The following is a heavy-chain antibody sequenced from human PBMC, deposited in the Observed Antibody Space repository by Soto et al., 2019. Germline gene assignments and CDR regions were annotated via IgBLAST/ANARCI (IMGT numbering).Heavy chain of an antibody. CDR1: GFTFNTYT. D-gene: IGHD2-15*01. CDR2: ISSTSTYI. J-gene: IGHJ3*02. V-gene: IGHV3-21*01. CDR3: AKDSSLVCTSGTCYRQDAFDI. Sequence: EVQLVESGGGQVKPGGSLRLSCAASGFTFNTYTMNWVRQAPGKGLEWVSAISSTSTYIYYADSVRGRFTISRDNAGNSLYLKMSSLRAEDSAVYYCAKDSSLVCTSGTCYRQDAFDIWGQGTTVTVSS.